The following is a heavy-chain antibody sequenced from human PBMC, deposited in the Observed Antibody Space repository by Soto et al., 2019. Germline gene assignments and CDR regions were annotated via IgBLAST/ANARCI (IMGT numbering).Heavy chain of an antibody. D-gene: IGHD3-22*01. V-gene: IGHV4-38-2*01. CDR3: ASDATFYSGGYYYVSWFDL. CDR2: IYHGGST. J-gene: IGHJ5*02. Sequence: PSETLSLTCAVSGYSISSGYYWGWLRQPPGKGLEWIGSIYHGGSTYYNPSLNSRFTLSIDMTNNHVSLILNSVTAADTAVYFCASDATFYSGGYYYVSWFDLWGQGTPVTVSS. CDR1: GYSISSGYY.